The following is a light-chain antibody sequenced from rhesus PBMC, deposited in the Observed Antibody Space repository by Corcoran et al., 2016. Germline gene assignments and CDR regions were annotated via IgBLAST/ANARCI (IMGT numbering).Light chain of an antibody. CDR3: MQALEFPFT. CDR2: EVS. J-gene: IGKJ3*01. Sequence: DIVMTQTPLSLLVTLGEPASISCRSSQSLLDSEDGNTYLDWDLQKPGQSPQLLIYEVSNRASGVPERFSGSGSDTDFTLKISRVEAEDVGVYYCMQALEFPFTFGPGTKLDVK. V-gene: IGKV2-104*01. CDR1: QSLLDSEDGNTY.